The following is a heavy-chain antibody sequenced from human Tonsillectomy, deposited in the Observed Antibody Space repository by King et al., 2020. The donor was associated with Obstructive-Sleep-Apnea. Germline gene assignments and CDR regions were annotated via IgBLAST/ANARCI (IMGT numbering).Heavy chain of an antibody. V-gene: IGHV1-58*02. CDR1: GFTFTGSA. CDR2: IVVGSGYT. Sequence: QLVQSGPEVKKPGTSVKVSCKASGFTFTGSAMQWVRQARGQRLEGIGWIVVGSGYTNYAQKFQERVTITRDMSTSTVYMELSRLRSEDTALYYCAESRSGSYFEFDYWGQGTLVTVSS. J-gene: IGHJ4*02. D-gene: IGHD1-26*01. CDR3: AESRSGSYFEFDY.